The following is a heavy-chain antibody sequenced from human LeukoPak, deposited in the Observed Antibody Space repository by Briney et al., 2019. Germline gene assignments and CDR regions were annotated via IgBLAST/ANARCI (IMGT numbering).Heavy chain of an antibody. CDR3: ARSGLNRFDY. CDR1: GFTFSGHW. CDR2: TNSDGSSR. D-gene: IGHD2-15*01. J-gene: IGHJ4*02. Sequence: GGSLRLSCAVSGFTFSGHWMFWVRQAPGKGLEWVSSTNSDGSSRGYTDSVKGRFTVSRDNAKNTLYLQMNSLRAEDTAAYYCARSGLNRFDYWGQGTLVTVSS. V-gene: IGHV3-74*01.